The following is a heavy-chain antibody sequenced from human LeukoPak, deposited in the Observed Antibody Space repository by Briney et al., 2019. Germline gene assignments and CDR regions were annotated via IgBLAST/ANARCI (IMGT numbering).Heavy chain of an antibody. CDR3: AREDIVILPAASYFDY. CDR2: IIPIVDLP. Sequence: GASVKVSCKASGYTFSSYGISWVRQAPGQGLEWMGRIIPIVDLPDYAQKFQGRVTITADKSTSTAYMELTSLRSEDTAVYFCAREDIVILPAASYFDYWGQGTLVTVSS. V-gene: IGHV1-69*04. CDR1: GYTFSSYG. D-gene: IGHD2-2*01. J-gene: IGHJ4*02.